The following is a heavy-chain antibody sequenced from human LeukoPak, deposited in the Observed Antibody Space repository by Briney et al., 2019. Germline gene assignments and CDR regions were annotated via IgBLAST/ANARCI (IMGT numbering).Heavy chain of an antibody. Sequence: TVKVSCKASGYTFTGYYMHCVRQAPGQGLVCMGWNNPNSGGTNYAQKFQGRVTMTRDTSISTAYMELSRLRSEDTAVYYCARGTSSGNDYWGQGTLVTVSS. D-gene: IGHD6-19*01. CDR3: ARGTSSGNDY. J-gene: IGHJ4*02. V-gene: IGHV1-2*02. CDR2: NNPNSGGT. CDR1: GYTFTGYY.